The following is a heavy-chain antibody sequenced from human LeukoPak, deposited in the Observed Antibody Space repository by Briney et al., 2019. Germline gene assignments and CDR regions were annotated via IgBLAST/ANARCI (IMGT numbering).Heavy chain of an antibody. Sequence: GGSLRLSCAASGFSFSSFWMTWVRQAPGEGLEWVANIKEDGSRNHCVDSVKGRFTISRDNAKNSLFLQMSSLRVEDTAVYYCARANNAGWFDYWGQGTLVTVSS. V-gene: IGHV3-7*04. J-gene: IGHJ4*02. CDR2: IKEDGSRN. CDR1: GFSFSSFW. CDR3: ARANNAGWFDY. D-gene: IGHD6-19*01.